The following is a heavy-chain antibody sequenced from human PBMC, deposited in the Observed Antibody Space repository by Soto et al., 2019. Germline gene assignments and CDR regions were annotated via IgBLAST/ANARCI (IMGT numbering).Heavy chain of an antibody. CDR1: GYTFTSYD. J-gene: IGHJ3*02. D-gene: IGHD4-4*01. V-gene: IGHV1-8*01. CDR3: ARAVSSYSHDAFDI. Sequence: QVQLVQSGAEVKKPGASVKVSCKASGYTFTSYDINWVRQATGQGLEWMGWMKPNSGNTGYAQKFQGRVTMTRNTSISTAYMELSSLRSEDTAVYYCARAVSSYSHDAFDIWGQGTMVTVSS. CDR2: MKPNSGNT.